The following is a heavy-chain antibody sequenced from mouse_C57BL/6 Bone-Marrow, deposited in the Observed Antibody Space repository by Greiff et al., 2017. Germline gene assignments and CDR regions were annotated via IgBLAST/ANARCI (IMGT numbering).Heavy chain of an antibody. V-gene: IGHV6-6*01. Sequence: EVNVVESGGGLVQPGGSMKLSCAASGFTFSDAWMDWVRQSPEKGLEWVAEIRNKANNHATYYAESVKGRFTISRDDSKSSVYLQMNSLRAEDTGIYYCTRGLFITTVVDYAMDDWGQGTSVTVSS. CDR3: TRGLFITTVVDYAMDD. D-gene: IGHD1-1*01. CDR1: GFTFSDAW. CDR2: IRNKANNHAT. J-gene: IGHJ4*01.